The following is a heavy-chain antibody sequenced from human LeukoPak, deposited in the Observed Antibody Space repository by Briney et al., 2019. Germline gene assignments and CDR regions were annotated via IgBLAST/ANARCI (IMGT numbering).Heavy chain of an antibody. D-gene: IGHD3-10*01. CDR3: ARRVDGSGRYRGYYYYYMDV. Sequence: AGGSLRLSCAASGFTFSSYSMSWVRQAPGKGLEWVSGINWNGASTGYADSVKGRFTISRDNAKNSLYLQMNSLRAEDTALYYCARRVDGSGRYRGYYYYYMDVWGTGTTVTISS. J-gene: IGHJ6*03. CDR2: INWNGAST. V-gene: IGHV3-20*04. CDR1: GFTFSSYS.